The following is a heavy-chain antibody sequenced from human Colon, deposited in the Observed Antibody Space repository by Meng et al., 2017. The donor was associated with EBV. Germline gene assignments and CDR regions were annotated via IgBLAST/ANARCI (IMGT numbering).Heavy chain of an antibody. D-gene: IGHD3-10*01. CDR3: LRGSGGSV. Sequence: RDYGPALGSPSNIRHLPLAVSGDSITNHNCGAWVRQPPGKGLEWIGEIPHRGSSAYNPSLKSRVSMSIDXSXNQFSXKXTXXXXXXXAVYHCLRGSGGSVWGQGXLVTVSS. CDR2: IPHRGSS. V-gene: IGHV4-4*02. J-gene: IGHJ1*01. CDR1: GDSITNHNC.